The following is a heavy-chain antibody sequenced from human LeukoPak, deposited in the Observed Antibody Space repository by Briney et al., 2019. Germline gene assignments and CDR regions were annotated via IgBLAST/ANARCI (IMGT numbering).Heavy chain of an antibody. V-gene: IGHV4-59*08. CDR2: ICYSGST. J-gene: IGHJ5*02. D-gene: IGHD1-26*01. Sequence: SETLSLTCTVSGGSISSYYWSWIRQPPGKGLEWIGYICYSGSTNYNPSLKSRVTISVDTSKNQFSLKLSSVTAADTAVYYCARYSGSYRNWFDPWGQGTLVTVSS. CDR1: GGSISSYY. CDR3: ARYSGSYRNWFDP.